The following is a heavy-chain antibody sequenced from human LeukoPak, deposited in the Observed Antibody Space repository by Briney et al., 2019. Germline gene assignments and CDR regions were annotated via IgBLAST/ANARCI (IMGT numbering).Heavy chain of an antibody. D-gene: IGHD2-15*01. CDR1: GGTFSSYA. V-gene: IGHV1-69*06. CDR3: ATANLGYCSGGSCPSYYYYYMDV. J-gene: IGHJ6*03. Sequence: SVKVSCKASGGTFSSYAISWVRQAPGQGLEWMGGIIPIFGTANYAQKFQGRVTMTEDTSTDTAYMELSSLRSEDTAVYYCATANLGYCSGGSCPSYYYYYMDVWGKGTTVTVSS. CDR2: IIPIFGTA.